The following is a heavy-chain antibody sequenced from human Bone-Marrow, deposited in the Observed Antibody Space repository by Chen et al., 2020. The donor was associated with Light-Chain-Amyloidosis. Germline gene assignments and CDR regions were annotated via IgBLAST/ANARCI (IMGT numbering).Heavy chain of an antibody. V-gene: IGHV3-21*01. CDR3: ARDWAYGGYLVHDY. D-gene: IGHD5-12*01. J-gene: IGHJ4*02. CDR2: ISSSSSYI. CDR1: GFTFSSYS. Sequence: EVQLVESGGGLVKPGGSLRLSCAASGFTFSSYSMNWVRQAPGKGLEWVSSISSSSSYIYYADSVKGRFTISRDNAKNSLYLQMNSLRAEDTAVYYCARDWAYGGYLVHDYWGQGTLVTVSS.